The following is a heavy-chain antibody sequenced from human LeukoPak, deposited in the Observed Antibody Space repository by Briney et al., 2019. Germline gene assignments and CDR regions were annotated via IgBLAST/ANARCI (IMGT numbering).Heavy chain of an antibody. V-gene: IGHV1-18*01. CDR2: ISAYNGNT. J-gene: IGHJ5*02. Sequence: ASVKVSCKASGYTFSSYGISWVRQAPGQGLEWMGWISAYNGNTNYAQKLQGRDTMTTDTSTSTAYMELRSLRSDDTAVYYCARVRAVAGRAVGNWFDPWGQGTLVTVSS. CDR1: GYTFSSYG. D-gene: IGHD6-19*01. CDR3: ARVRAVAGRAVGNWFDP.